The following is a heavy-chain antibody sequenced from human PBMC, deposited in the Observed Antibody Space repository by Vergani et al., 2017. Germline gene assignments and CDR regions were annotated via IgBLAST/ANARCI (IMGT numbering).Heavy chain of an antibody. V-gene: IGHV4-59*02. D-gene: IGHD3-10*01. CDR2: VSFRENT. J-gene: IGHJ4*02. CDR3: ARSRIYYGAGSPDY. Sequence: QVKLQESGPGLVKPSETLSLTCTVSGASVNSYYWSWTWQPPGEGLEWVGYVSFRENTLYDPSVKGRMTISLNTSSNQFSLYLTSMTAADTAVYYCARSRIYYGAGSPDYWGQGALVTVTS. CDR1: GASVNSYY.